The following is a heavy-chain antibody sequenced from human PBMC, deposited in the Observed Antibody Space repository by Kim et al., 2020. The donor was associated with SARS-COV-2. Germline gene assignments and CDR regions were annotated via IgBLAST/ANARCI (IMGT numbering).Heavy chain of an antibody. Sequence: GGSLRLSCAASGFTFSSYGMHWVRQAPGKGLEWVAVISYDGSNKYSADSVKGRFTISRDNSKNTLYLQMNSLRAEDTAVYYCATRPASCSSTSCYAGGDYWGQGTLVTVSS. D-gene: IGHD2-2*01. CDR3: ATRPASCSSTSCYAGGDY. J-gene: IGHJ4*02. V-gene: IGHV3-33*05. CDR2: ISYDGSNK. CDR1: GFTFSSYG.